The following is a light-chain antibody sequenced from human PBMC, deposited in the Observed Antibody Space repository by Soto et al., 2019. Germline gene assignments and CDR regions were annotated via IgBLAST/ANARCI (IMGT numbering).Light chain of an antibody. CDR3: CSYAGNTYV. Sequence: QSALTQPASVSGSPGQSITISCTGTSSDVGSYSLVSWYQQHPGKAPKVLIYEDSERPSGVSNRFSGAKSGNTASLTISGLKAEDEAGYYCCSYAGNTYVFGTGTKLTVL. CDR2: EDS. CDR1: SSDVGSYSL. V-gene: IGLV2-23*01. J-gene: IGLJ1*01.